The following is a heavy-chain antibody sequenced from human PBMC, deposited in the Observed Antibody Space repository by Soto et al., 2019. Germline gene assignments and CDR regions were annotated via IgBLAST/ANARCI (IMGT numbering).Heavy chain of an antibody. V-gene: IGHV1-3*01. Sequence: GASVKVSCKASGYTFGSYAMHWVRQAPGQRLEWMGWINAGYGNTKSSQKFQDRVTISRDTSASTAYMELTSLRTEDTAVYYCARDTGDGTFDFGGQGTLVSVSS. CDR1: GYTFGSYA. CDR2: INAGYGNT. J-gene: IGHJ4*02. D-gene: IGHD7-27*01. CDR3: ARDTGDGTFDF.